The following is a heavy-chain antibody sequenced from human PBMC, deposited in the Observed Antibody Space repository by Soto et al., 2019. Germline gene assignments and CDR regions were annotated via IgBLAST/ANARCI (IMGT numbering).Heavy chain of an antibody. Sequence: EMQLVESGGGLVQPGGSLRLSCAASGFTFSSYSMNWVRQAPGKGLEWLAYISSRSNTIYYTDPVKGRFTISRDNAMASLYLHMDSLRDDDTAVYYCARVRGDSGWHPTYMGVWGQGTTVTVSS. CDR3: ARVRGDSGWHPTYMGV. J-gene: IGHJ6*02. D-gene: IGHD6-19*01. CDR2: ISSRSNTI. CDR1: GFTFSSYS. V-gene: IGHV3-48*02.